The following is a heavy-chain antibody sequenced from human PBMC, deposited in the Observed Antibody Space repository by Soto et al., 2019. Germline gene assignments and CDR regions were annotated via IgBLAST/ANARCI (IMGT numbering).Heavy chain of an antibody. V-gene: IGHV1-69*13. CDR2: IIPISGTA. CDR3: ARALYSKSFYWLDI. J-gene: IGHJ5*01. D-gene: IGHD3-16*02. Sequence: ASVKVSCKASGATFTSYAMSWVRQAPGQGLEWMGGIIPISGTANYAQKFQGRVTITADESTSTAYKDLRSLRSDDTAVYYCARALYSKSFYWLDIWDQGTLVTVSS. CDR1: GATFTSYA.